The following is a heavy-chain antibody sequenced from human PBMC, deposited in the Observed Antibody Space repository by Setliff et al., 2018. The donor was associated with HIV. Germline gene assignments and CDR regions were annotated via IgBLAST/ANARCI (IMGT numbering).Heavy chain of an antibody. CDR3: ARGPEYGDYVGAYLFDY. V-gene: IGHV4-59*01. Sequence: SETLSLTCNVSGGSISSYYWSWIRQPPGKGLEWIGYMYYSGSTSYNPSLKSRVTISVGTSKTQFSLKLSSVTAADTAVYYCARGPEYGDYVGAYLFDYWGQGTLVTVSS. CDR1: GGSISSYY. CDR2: MYYSGST. D-gene: IGHD4-17*01. J-gene: IGHJ4*02.